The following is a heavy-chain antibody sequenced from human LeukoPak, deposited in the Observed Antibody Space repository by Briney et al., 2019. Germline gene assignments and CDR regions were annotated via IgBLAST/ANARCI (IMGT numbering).Heavy chain of an antibody. CDR2: INHSGST. V-gene: IGHV4-34*01. CDR3: ARGSVNYCSSTSCSGAFDI. D-gene: IGHD2-2*01. Sequence: PSETLSLTCAVYGGSFSGYYWSWIRQPPGKGLEGIGEINHSGSTNYNPSLKSRVTISVDTSKNQFSLKLSSVTAADTAVYYCARGSVNYCSSTSCSGAFDIWGQGTMVTVSS. CDR1: GGSFSGYY. J-gene: IGHJ3*02.